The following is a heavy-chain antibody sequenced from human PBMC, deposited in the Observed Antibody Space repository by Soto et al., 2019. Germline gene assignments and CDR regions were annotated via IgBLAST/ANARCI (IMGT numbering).Heavy chain of an antibody. CDR1: GGSISSGGYY. J-gene: IGHJ4*01. Sequence: QVQLQESGPGLVKPSQTLSLTCTVSGGSISSGGYYWSWIRQHPGTGLVWLGYISYSGSTYYKPSLKIRVTISVDRADHQFCQRLNSVAAADTAVYYCARRVRHGGQGTLVTLST. CDR2: ISYSGST. V-gene: IGHV4-31*03. CDR3: ARRVRH.